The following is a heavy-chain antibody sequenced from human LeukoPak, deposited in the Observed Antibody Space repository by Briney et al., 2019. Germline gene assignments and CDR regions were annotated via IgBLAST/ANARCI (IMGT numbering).Heavy chain of an antibody. CDR1: GFTFSSYE. Sequence: PGGSLRLSCAASGFTFSSYETNWVRQAPGKGLEWVSYISSSGSTIYYADSVKGRFTISRDNAKNSLYLQMNSLRAEDTAVYYCARDNLPRRMDVWGKGTTVTTSS. V-gene: IGHV3-48*03. CDR3: ARDNLPRRMDV. J-gene: IGHJ6*04. CDR2: ISSSGSTI.